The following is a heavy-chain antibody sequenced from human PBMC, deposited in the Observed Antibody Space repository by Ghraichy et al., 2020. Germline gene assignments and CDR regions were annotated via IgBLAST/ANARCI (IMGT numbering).Heavy chain of an antibody. V-gene: IGHV3-23*01. CDR2: IARSGSA. CDR3: AKYSGWNPSSYFFKS. D-gene: IGHD3-9*01. J-gene: IGHJ5*02. CDR1: GFNFGDFA. Sequence: GGSLRLSCAMSGFNFGDFAVGWVRQAPGKGLEWVSSIARSGSADYTDSVKGRFTISRDNSKNILFLHMSSLRAEDTATYYCAKYSGWNPSSYFFKSWSQGTQVTVSS.